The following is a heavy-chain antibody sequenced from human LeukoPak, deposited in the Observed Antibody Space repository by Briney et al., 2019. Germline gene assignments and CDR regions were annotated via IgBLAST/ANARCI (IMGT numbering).Heavy chain of an antibody. CDR3: GGSGTYYDRDDY. Sequence: GGSLRLSCAASGFTVSSNYMTWVRQAPGNGLEYVSLIYSGGSTYYADSVKGRFTISRDISKNTLYLQMNSLRPEDTAVYYCGGSGTYYDRDDYWGQGTLVTVSP. CDR2: IYSGGST. CDR1: GFTVSSNY. V-gene: IGHV3-53*01. J-gene: IGHJ4*02. D-gene: IGHD3-10*01.